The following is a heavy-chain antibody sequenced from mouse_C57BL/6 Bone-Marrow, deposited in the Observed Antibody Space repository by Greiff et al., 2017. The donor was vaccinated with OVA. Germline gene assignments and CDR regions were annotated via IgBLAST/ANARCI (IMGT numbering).Heavy chain of an antibody. Sequence: VQLQQPGAELVKPGASVKLSCKASGYTFTSYWMQWVKQRPGQGLEWIGEIDPSDSYTNYNQKFKGKATLTVDTSSSTAYMQLSSLTSEDSAVYYCARTITTVVAKDWYFDVWGTGTTVTVSS. D-gene: IGHD1-1*01. CDR3: ARTITTVVAKDWYFDV. V-gene: IGHV1-50*01. CDR1: GYTFTSYW. CDR2: IDPSDSYT. J-gene: IGHJ1*03.